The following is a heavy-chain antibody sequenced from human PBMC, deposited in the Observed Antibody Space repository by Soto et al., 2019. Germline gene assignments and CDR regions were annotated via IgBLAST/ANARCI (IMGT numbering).Heavy chain of an antibody. J-gene: IGHJ6*02. Sequence: ASVKVSCKASGYTFTSYGISWVRQAPGQGLEWMGWISAYNGNTNYAQKLQGRVTMTTDTSTSTAYMELRSLRSDDTAVYYCARGRGKSPAANYYYYGMYVWGQGTTVPVSS. CDR2: ISAYNGNT. D-gene: IGHD2-2*01. CDR3: ARGRGKSPAANYYYYGMYV. CDR1: GYTFTSYG. V-gene: IGHV1-18*01.